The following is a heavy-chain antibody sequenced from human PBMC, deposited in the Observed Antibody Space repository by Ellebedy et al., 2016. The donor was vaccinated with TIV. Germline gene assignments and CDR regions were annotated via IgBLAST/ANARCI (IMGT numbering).Heavy chain of an antibody. CDR1: GFSLSTSGVG. CDR2: IYWNDDK. J-gene: IGHJ4*02. CDR3: IHRRVGSSGSWDGGLPDY. D-gene: IGHD3-22*01. V-gene: IGHV2-5*01. Sequence: SGPTLVKPTQTLTLTCTFSGFSLSTSGVGVGWIRQPPGKALEWLALIYWNDDKRYSPSLKSRLTITKDTSKNQVVLTMTNVDPSDTATYYCIHRRVGSSGSWDGGLPDYWGQGTLVTISS.